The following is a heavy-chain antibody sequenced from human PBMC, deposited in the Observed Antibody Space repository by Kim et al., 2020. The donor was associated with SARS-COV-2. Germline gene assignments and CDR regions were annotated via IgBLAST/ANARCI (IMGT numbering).Heavy chain of an antibody. V-gene: IGHV3-23*01. D-gene: IGHD2-2*01. Sequence: ESVRGRFTVARDNSKTTLDRQMNSLRAEDTALYYCATRPWDGLYAPWDYWGQGTLVTVSS. CDR3: ATRPWDGLYAPWDY. J-gene: IGHJ4*02.